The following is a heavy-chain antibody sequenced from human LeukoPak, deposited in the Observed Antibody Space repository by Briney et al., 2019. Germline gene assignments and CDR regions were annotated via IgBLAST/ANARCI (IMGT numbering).Heavy chain of an antibody. V-gene: IGHV3-7*01. CDR1: GLTFRNYW. D-gene: IGHD3-10*01. CDR3: ARTAGTIWFGENTGQDDY. Sequence: GGSLRLSCAASGLTFRNYWMSWVRQAPGKGLEWVANIKQDGSDKFYVDSVNGRFTISRDNAKNSLYLQVNSLRAEDTAVYYCARTAGTIWFGENTGQDDYWGQGTLVTVSS. CDR2: IKQDGSDK. J-gene: IGHJ4*02.